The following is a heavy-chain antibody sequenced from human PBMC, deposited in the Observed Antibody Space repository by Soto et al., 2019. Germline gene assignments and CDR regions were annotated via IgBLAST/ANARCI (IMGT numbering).Heavy chain of an antibody. D-gene: IGHD1-26*01. CDR2: IYYSGST. CDR1: GGSINSYY. V-gene: IGHV4-59*01. J-gene: IGHJ4*02. CDR3: ARAWGLYFDY. Sequence: QVQLQESGPGLVKPSETLSLTCTVSGGSINSYYWSWIRQPPGKGLELIGYIYYSGSTNYNPSLKSRVTISVDTSKNQLSLKLSSVTAADTAVYYCARAWGLYFDYWGQGTLVTVSS.